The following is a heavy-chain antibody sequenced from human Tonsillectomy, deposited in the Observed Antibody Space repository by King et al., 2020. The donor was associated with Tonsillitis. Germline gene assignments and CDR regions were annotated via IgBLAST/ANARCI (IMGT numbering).Heavy chain of an antibody. Sequence: DVQLVESGGGLVKPGGSLRLSCVASGFTLSSYSMNWVRQAPGKGLEWVSSISSSSSYIYYADSVKGRLTISRDNAKNSLYLQMNSLRAEDTAVYYCARSEYSSSSYGMDVWGQGTTVTVSS. J-gene: IGHJ6*02. CDR3: ARSEYSSSSYGMDV. CDR2: ISSSSSYI. V-gene: IGHV3-21*01. D-gene: IGHD6-6*01. CDR1: GFTLSSYS.